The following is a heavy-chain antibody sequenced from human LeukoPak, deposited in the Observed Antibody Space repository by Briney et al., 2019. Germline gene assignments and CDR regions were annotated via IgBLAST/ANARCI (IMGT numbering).Heavy chain of an antibody. CDR3: VRSISIDMAVDY. J-gene: IGHJ4*02. CDR2: IYPGDSDT. V-gene: IGHV5-51*01. CDR1: GYKFTSNW. Sequence: GESLKISCQASGYKFTSNWIGWVRQMPGKGLEWMGIIYPGDSDTRYSPSFEGQVTISADKSISTAYLQWSSLKASDTAIYYCVRSISIDMAVDYWGQGTLVTVSS. D-gene: IGHD5-24*01.